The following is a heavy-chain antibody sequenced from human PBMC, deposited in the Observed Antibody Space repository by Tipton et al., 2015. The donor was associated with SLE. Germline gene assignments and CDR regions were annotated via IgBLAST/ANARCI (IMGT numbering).Heavy chain of an antibody. D-gene: IGHD1-14*01. CDR2: MSFRGSP. V-gene: IGHV4-39*01. J-gene: IGHJ4*02. Sequence: GLVKPSETLSLTCIVSGGSINSNSYYWGWVRQPPGKGLEWIGTMSFRGSPYYNPSLKNRVIISLDMSKNQFSLKLTSVTAADTAMYYCARHKNHAFDCWGQGTLVTVSS. CDR3: ARHKNHAFDC. CDR1: GGSINSNSYY.